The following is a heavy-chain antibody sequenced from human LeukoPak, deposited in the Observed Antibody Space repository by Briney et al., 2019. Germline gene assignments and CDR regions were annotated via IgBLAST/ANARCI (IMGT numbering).Heavy chain of an antibody. J-gene: IGHJ5*02. D-gene: IGHD1-26*01. CDR1: GGSINSGSYY. CDR3: ATSRFSGRLGRFDP. Sequence: PSQTLSLTCTVSGGSINSGSYYYHWIRQPAGKGLEWIGRIYTSGSTIYNPSLKSRVTISVDTSKNQVSLKLTSVTAADTAVYYCATSRFSGRLGRFDPWGQGTLVTVSS. V-gene: IGHV4-61*02. CDR2: IYTSGST.